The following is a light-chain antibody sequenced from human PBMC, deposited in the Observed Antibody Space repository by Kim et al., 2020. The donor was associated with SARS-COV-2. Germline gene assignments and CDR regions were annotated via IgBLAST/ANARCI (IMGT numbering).Light chain of an antibody. CDR2: RDI. V-gene: IGLV3-9*01. CDR1: NIGSKN. Sequence: SVALGQTARITCGRNNIGSKNVHCYQQKPGQAPVGVIYRDINRPSGIPERISDSNSGNTATLTISRAQAGDEADYYCQVWGSTSGVFGGGTQLTVL. CDR3: QVWGSTSGV. J-gene: IGLJ3*02.